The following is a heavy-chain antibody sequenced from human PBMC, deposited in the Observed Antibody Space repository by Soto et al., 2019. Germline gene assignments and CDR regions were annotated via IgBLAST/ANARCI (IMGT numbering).Heavy chain of an antibody. D-gene: IGHD1-20*01. CDR3: ARTRITSTAATFDP. CDR2: MSYSGIS. J-gene: IGHJ5*02. V-gene: IGHV4-59*01. Sequence: SETLSLAGTVSVGSLSTYYWSWIREPPGKGLEWIVYMSYSGISNYNPSLKSRVIMSVDTSKNQVSLKLSSVTAADTAVYYCARTRITSTAATFDPWGQGTLVTVS. CDR1: VGSLSTYY.